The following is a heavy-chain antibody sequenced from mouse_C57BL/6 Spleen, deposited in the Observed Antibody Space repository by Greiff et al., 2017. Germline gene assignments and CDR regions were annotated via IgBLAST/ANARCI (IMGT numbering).Heavy chain of an antibody. CDR1: GFTFSDYY. CDR3: ALEASGWYFDV. CDR2: INYDGSST. D-gene: IGHD2-10*02. Sequence: VQLMASEGGLVQPGSSMKLSCTASGFTFSDYYMAWVRQVPEKGLEWVANINYDGSSTYYLDSLKSRFIISRDNAKNILYLQMSSLKSEDTATYYCALEASGWYFDVWGTGTTVTVSS. J-gene: IGHJ1*03. V-gene: IGHV5-16*01.